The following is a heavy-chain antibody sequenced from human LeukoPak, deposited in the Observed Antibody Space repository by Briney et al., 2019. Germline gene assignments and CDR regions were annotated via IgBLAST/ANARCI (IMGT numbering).Heavy chain of an antibody. CDR2: MNPNSVNT. D-gene: IGHD3-3*01. CDR1: GYTFTSYD. Sequence: ASVKVSCKAFGYTFTSYDINWVRQATGHGLEWMGWMNPNSVNTGYAQKFQGRVTITTNTSISTAYMELSSLRSEDTAVYYCARDHIDYDFWSGYYGGAIDHPFDYWGQGTLVTVSS. V-gene: IGHV1-8*03. CDR3: ARDHIDYDFWSGYYGGAIDHPFDY. J-gene: IGHJ4*02.